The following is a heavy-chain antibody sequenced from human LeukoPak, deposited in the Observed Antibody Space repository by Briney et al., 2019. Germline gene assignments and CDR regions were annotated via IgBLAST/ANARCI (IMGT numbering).Heavy chain of an antibody. CDR3: ARLVCGGGSCPAEFDY. J-gene: IGHJ4*02. CDR2: IYYSGST. CDR1: GGSVSSGGHY. Sequence: SETLSLTCIVSGGSVSSGGHYWGWIRQPPGKGLEWIGSIYYSGSTYYNPSLNNRVTIFIDMSKNQFSLRLNSVTATDTAVYYCARLVCGGGSCPAEFDYWGQGTLVTVSS. D-gene: IGHD2-15*01. V-gene: IGHV4-39*01.